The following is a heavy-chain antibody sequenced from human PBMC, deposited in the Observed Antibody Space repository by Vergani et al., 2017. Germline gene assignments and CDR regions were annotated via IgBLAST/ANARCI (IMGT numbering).Heavy chain of an antibody. CDR1: GGSFSTGGQS. J-gene: IGHJ3*02. CDR3: ARFAPLWSGNYRKNAFDI. D-gene: IGHD3-3*01. Sequence: QVQLQESGPGLVTPSQTLSLTCTVSGGSFSTGGQSWTWLRQSAGKGLEWIGRIYTSGATNYNPSLRSRAIMSVDASKKQFSLKLSSVTAADTAVYYCARFAPLWSGNYRKNAFDIWGQGTMVTVSS. V-gene: IGHV4-61*02. CDR2: IYTSGAT.